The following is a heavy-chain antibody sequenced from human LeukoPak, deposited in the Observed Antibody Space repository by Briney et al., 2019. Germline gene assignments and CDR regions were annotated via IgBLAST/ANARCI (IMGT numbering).Heavy chain of an antibody. V-gene: IGHV3-7*01. D-gene: IGHD1-26*01. CDR3: TRGSPLDY. Sequence: PGGSLRLSCAAPGLTFSSSWMTWVRQAPGKGLEWVANIKEDASETNYVGSAMGRFAISRDNAKNTLYLQMSSPRVEDTAIYYCTRGSPLDYWGQGTQVTVSS. CDR2: IKEDASET. J-gene: IGHJ4*02. CDR1: GLTFSSSW.